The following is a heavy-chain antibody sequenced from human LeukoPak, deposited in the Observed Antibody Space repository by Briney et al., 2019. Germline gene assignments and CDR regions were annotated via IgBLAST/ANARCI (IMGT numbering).Heavy chain of an antibody. D-gene: IGHD3-16*01. J-gene: IGHJ6*02. CDR2: ISWNSGSI. Sequence: GGSLRLSCAASGFTFDDYAMHWVRQAPGKGLEWVSGISWNSGSIGYADSVKGRFTISRDNAKNSLYLQMNSLRAEDTALYYCAKGNRGGYYYYGMDVWGQGTTVTVSS. V-gene: IGHV3-9*01. CDR1: GFTFDDYA. CDR3: AKGNRGGYYYYGMDV.